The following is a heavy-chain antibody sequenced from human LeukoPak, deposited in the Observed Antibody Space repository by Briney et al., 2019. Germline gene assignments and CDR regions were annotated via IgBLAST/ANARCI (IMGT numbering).Heavy chain of an antibody. D-gene: IGHD4-17*01. V-gene: IGHV4-59*01. CDR2: IYYSGST. CDR3: ARTHDYGDYGPAYYFDY. CDR1: GGSISSYY. J-gene: IGHJ4*02. Sequence: SETLSLTCTVSGGSISSYYGSSLRQTLEEGLWWIGYIYYSGSTNYNPSLKSRVTISVDTSKNQFSLKLSSVTAADTAVYYCARTHDYGDYGPAYYFDYWGQGTLVTVSS.